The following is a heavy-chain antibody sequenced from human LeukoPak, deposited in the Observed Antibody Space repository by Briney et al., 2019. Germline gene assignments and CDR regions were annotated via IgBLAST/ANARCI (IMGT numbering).Heavy chain of an antibody. J-gene: IGHJ6*02. Sequence: SVKVSCKASGYTFTDYYVHWVRQAPGQGLEWMGRIIPILGIANYAQKFQGRVTITADKSTSTAYMELSSLRSEDTAVYYCARAGGYCSGGSCYSVYYYGMDVWGQGTTVTVSS. CDR1: GYTFTDYY. D-gene: IGHD2-15*01. CDR3: ARAGGYCSGGSCYSVYYYGMDV. V-gene: IGHV1-69*04. CDR2: IIPILGIA.